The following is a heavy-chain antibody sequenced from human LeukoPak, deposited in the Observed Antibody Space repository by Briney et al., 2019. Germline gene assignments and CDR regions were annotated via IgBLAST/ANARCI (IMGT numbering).Heavy chain of an antibody. CDR2: INPNSGGT. CDR1: GYTFTGYY. D-gene: IGHD3-16*02. J-gene: IGHJ4*02. Sequence: DSVKVSCKASGYTFTGYYMHWVRQAPGQGLEWMGWINPNSGGTNYAQKFQGRVTMTRDTSISTAYMELSRLRSDDTAVYYCARELRDYVWGSYRYIDYWGQGTLVTVSS. V-gene: IGHV1-2*02. CDR3: ARELRDYVWGSYRYIDY.